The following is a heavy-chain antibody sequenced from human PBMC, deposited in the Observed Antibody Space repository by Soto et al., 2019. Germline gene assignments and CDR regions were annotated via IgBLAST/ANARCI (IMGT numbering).Heavy chain of an antibody. Sequence: QLQLQESGPGLVKPSETLSLTCTVSGGSISSSSYYWGWIRQPPGKGLEWIGSIYYSGSTYYNPSLKSRVTISVDTSKNQFSLKLSSVTAADTAVYYCARHVHDSSGYVPFFDYWGQGTLVTVSS. V-gene: IGHV4-39*01. J-gene: IGHJ4*02. CDR3: ARHVHDSSGYVPFFDY. D-gene: IGHD3-22*01. CDR1: GGSISSSSYY. CDR2: IYYSGST.